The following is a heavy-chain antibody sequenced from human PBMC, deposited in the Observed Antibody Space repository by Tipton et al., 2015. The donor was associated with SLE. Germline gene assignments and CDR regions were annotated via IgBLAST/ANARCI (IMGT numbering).Heavy chain of an antibody. V-gene: IGHV4-34*01. D-gene: IGHD1-26*01. Sequence: TLSLTCAVYGGSFSGYYWSWIRQPPGKGLEWIGEINPSGGPTSNPSLKSRVTISVDTSKNQFSLKLSSVTAADTAVYYCARTWELLRGWYFDLWGRGTLVPVSS. CDR3: ARTWELLRGWYFDL. CDR2: INPSGGP. CDR1: GGSFSGYY. J-gene: IGHJ2*01.